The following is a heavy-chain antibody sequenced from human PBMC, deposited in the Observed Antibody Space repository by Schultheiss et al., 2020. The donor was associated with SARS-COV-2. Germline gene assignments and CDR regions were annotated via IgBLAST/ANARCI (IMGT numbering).Heavy chain of an antibody. CDR2: INHSGST. CDR1: GGSFSGYY. CDR3: ARFVVVRALPEWSWFDP. J-gene: IGHJ5*02. Sequence: SETLSLTCAVYGGSFSGYYWSWIRQPPGKGLEWIGEINHSGSTNYNPSLKSRVTISVDTSKNQFSLKLSSVTAADTAVYYCARFVVVRALPEWSWFDPWGQGTLVTVS. V-gene: IGHV4-34*01. D-gene: IGHD2-21*01.